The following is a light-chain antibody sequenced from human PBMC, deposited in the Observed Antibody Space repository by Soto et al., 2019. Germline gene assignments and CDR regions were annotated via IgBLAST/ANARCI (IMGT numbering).Light chain of an antibody. CDR1: QSVSSS. CDR2: DAS. V-gene: IGKV3-15*01. J-gene: IGKJ4*01. CDR3: QQYNNWPPLT. Sequence: EIVMTQSPATLSVSPGDRATLSCRASQSVSSSLAWYQQIPGQAPRLLIYDASTRATGTPARFGGSGSGTEFTLTISSLQSEDFAVYYCQQYNNWPPLTLGGGTKVELK.